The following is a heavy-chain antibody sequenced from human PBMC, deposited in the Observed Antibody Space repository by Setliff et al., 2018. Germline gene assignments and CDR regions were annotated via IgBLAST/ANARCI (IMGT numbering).Heavy chain of an antibody. Sequence: ASVKVSCKASGGTFSSYAIGWVRQAPGQGLEWMGGIIPIFGTANYAQKFQGRVTITADESTSTAYMELSSLRSEDTAVYYCARVVTGTTPFFDIWGQGTMVTVSS. CDR1: GGTFSSYA. J-gene: IGHJ3*02. D-gene: IGHD1-7*01. V-gene: IGHV1-69*13. CDR2: IIPIFGTA. CDR3: ARVVTGTTPFFDI.